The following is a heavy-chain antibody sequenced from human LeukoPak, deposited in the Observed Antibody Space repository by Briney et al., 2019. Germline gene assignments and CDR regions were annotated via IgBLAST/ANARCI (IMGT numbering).Heavy chain of an antibody. D-gene: IGHD1-1*01. V-gene: IGHV4-4*07. CDR2: IYTRANA. Sequence: SETLTLTCTVSGVSINKYYWSWIRQPAGEGLEWLGRIYTRANAAYAPSLKSRVTKSADPSKNQLSLKLTSVTVADTAVYYCAKAPSHTTALPSASTRAYYLDSWGQGTLVTVSS. J-gene: IGHJ4*02. CDR3: AKAPSHTTALPSASTRAYYLDS. CDR1: GVSINKYY.